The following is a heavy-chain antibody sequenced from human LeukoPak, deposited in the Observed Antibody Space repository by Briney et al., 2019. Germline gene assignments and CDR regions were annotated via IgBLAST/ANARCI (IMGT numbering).Heavy chain of an antibody. CDR3: VRHTDRNRFAMDV. V-gene: IGHV4-39*01. J-gene: IGHJ6*02. D-gene: IGHD1-14*01. Sequence: SETLSLTCIVSGGSTSGSYSYWGWVRQPPGEGLEWIGNVFHSGTTYYNPSLKSRLTTSVDTSKNLFSMRLSSVTAADTAVYYCVRHTDRNRFAMDVWGQGTTVTVSS. CDR1: GGSTSGSYSY. CDR2: VFHSGTT.